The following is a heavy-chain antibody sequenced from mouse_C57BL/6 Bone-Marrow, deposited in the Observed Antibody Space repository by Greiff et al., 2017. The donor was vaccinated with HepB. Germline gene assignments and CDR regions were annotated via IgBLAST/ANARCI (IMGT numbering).Heavy chain of an antibody. CDR1: GYTFTDYY. D-gene: IGHD2-4*01. V-gene: IGHV1-26*01. CDR2: INPNNGGT. Sequence: EVQLQQSGPELVKPGASVKISCKASGYTFTDYYMNWVKQSHGKSLEWIGDINPNNGGTSYNQKCKGKATLTVDKSSSTAYMELRSLTSEDSAVYYCARHDYDGGFDYWGQGTTLTVSS. CDR3: ARHDYDGGFDY. J-gene: IGHJ2*01.